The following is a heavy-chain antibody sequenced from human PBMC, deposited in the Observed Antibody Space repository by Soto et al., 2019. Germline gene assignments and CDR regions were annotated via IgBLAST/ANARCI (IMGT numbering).Heavy chain of an antibody. V-gene: IGHV3-33*01. J-gene: IGHJ4*02. D-gene: IGHD2-2*01. CDR2: IWYDGSNK. CDR3: ARESNCTSCYGAFDY. Sequence: QVQLVESGGGVVQPGRSLRLSCAASGFTFSSYGMHWVRQAPGKGLEWVAVIWYDGSNKYYADSVKGRFTISRDNSKNTLYLQRNSLRAEDTAVYYCARESNCTSCYGAFDYWGQGTLVTVSS. CDR1: GFTFSSYG.